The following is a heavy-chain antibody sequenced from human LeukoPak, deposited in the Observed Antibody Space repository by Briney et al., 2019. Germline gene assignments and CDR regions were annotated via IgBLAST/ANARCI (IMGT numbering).Heavy chain of an antibody. J-gene: IGHJ4*02. D-gene: IGHD1-20*01. Sequence: PGGSLRLSCAASGFTFSTYSMTWVRQAPGKGLGWVSFISGTGTYIYYPDSVKGRFTISRDNAKSSLYLQMSSLRAEDTATYYCARITGTSEYFDSWGQGTLVTVSS. V-gene: IGHV3-21*01. CDR1: GFTFSTYS. CDR3: ARITGTSEYFDS. CDR2: ISGTGTYI.